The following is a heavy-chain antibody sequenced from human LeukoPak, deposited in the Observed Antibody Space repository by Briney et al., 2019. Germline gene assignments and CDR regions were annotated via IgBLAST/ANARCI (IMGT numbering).Heavy chain of an antibody. Sequence: GGSLRLSCAASGFTFSSYSMNWVRQAPGKGLEWVSSISSSSSYIYYADSVKGRFTISRDNAKNSLYLQMNSLRAEDTAVYYCARDGSGWAFDYWGQGTLATVSS. CDR2: ISSSSSYI. D-gene: IGHD6-19*01. CDR3: ARDGSGWAFDY. J-gene: IGHJ4*02. CDR1: GFTFSSYS. V-gene: IGHV3-21*01.